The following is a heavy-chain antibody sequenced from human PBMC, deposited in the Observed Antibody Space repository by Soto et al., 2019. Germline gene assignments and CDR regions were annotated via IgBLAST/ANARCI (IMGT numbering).Heavy chain of an antibody. CDR3: ARRLRYFDWTVLDY. CDR1: GGSISSGDYY. D-gene: IGHD3-9*01. Sequence: QVQLQESGPGLVKPSQTLSLTCTVSGGSISSGDYYWSWIRQPPGKGLEWIGYIYYSGSTYYNPSLKSRVTXXVXTXXIQFSLKLSSVTAADTAVYYCARRLRYFDWTVLDYWGQGTLVPVSS. V-gene: IGHV4-30-4*01. CDR2: IYYSGST. J-gene: IGHJ4*02.